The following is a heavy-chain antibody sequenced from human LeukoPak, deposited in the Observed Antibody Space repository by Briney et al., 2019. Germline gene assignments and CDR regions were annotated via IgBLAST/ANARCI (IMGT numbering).Heavy chain of an antibody. Sequence: GGSLRLSCAASGFTFSTYAMHWVRQAPGKGLEYVSTISINGGSTSYANSVKGRFTISRDNSKNTLYLQMGSLRAEDLAVYYCVRDREQGSGRHFDYWGQGTLVTVSS. CDR3: VRDREQGSGRHFDY. V-gene: IGHV3-64*01. CDR1: GFTFSTYA. J-gene: IGHJ4*02. CDR2: ISINGGST. D-gene: IGHD3-10*01.